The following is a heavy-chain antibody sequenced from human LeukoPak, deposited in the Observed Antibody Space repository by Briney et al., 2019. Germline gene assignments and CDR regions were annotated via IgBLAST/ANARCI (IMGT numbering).Heavy chain of an antibody. CDR3: ARADGGPNTIFGVPLIDY. D-gene: IGHD3-3*01. J-gene: IGHJ4*02. CDR1: GGSFSGYY. Sequence: SETLSLTCAVYGGSFSGYYWSWLRQHPGKGLEWIGYIYYSGSTYYNPSLKSRVTISVDTSKNQFSLKLSSVTAADTAVYYCARADGGPNTIFGVPLIDYWGQGTLVTVSS. CDR2: IYYSGST. V-gene: IGHV4-31*11.